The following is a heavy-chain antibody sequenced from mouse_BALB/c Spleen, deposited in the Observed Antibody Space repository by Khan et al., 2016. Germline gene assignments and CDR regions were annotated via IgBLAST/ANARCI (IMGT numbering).Heavy chain of an antibody. J-gene: IGHJ4*01. CDR3: ATLAGTFYAMDY. D-gene: IGHD4-1*01. CDR2: INTETGEP. CDR1: GYTFTDYS. Sequence: QIQLVQSGPELKKPGETVKISCKASGYTFTDYSMHWVKQAPGKGLKWMGWINTETGEPTYADDFKGRFAFSLETSASTAYLQINNLKNEDTATXFCATLAGTFYAMDYWGPGTPVTVSS. V-gene: IGHV9-2-1*01.